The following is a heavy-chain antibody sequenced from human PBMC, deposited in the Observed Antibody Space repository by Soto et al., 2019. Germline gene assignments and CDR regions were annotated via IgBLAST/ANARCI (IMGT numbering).Heavy chain of an antibody. CDR1: GYSISSGYY. J-gene: IGHJ6*02. Sequence: PSETLSLTCAVSGYSISSGYYWGWIRQPPGKGLEWVGSIFHSGSTYYNPSLKSRITISIDTSENQFSLRLSSVTAADTAVYYCARGRDSNYYYGLDVWGQGTTVIVSS. CDR3: ARGRDSNYYYGLDV. CDR2: IFHSGST. V-gene: IGHV4-38-2*01. D-gene: IGHD4-4*01.